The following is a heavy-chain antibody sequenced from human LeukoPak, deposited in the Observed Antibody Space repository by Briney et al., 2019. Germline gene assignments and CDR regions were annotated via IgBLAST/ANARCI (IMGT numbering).Heavy chain of an antibody. J-gene: IGHJ3*02. V-gene: IGHV3-33*01. CDR3: AREVAVAGKGAFDI. D-gene: IGHD6-19*01. CDR2: IWYDGSNK. Sequence: GGSLRLSCAASGFTFSSYGMHWVRQAPGKGLEWVAVIWYDGSNKYYADSVKGRFTVSRDNSKNTLYLQMNSLRAEDTAVYYCAREVAVAGKGAFDIWGQGTMVTVSS. CDR1: GFTFSSYG.